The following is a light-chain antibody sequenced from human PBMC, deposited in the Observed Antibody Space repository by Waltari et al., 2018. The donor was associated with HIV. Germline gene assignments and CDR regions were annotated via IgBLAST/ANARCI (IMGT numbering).Light chain of an antibody. CDR2: RHE. Sequence: QSVLTQPPSASGTPGQRVTISCSGSSSNIGSNYLYWYQQVPGATPKLRIYRHEQGPSGVPDRFSGSKSGTSASLAISGLRSEDEADYYCAVWDDSLSGWVFGGGTKLTVL. CDR3: AVWDDSLSGWV. CDR1: SSNIGSNY. J-gene: IGLJ3*02. V-gene: IGLV1-47*01.